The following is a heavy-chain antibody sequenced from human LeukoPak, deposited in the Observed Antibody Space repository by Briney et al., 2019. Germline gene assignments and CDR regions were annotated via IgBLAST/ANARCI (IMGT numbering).Heavy chain of an antibody. CDR1: GFTFSDYY. D-gene: IGHD4-17*01. J-gene: IGHJ5*02. CDR2: ISSSGSTI. Sequence: GGSLRLSCAASGFTFSDYYMSWIRQAPGKGLEWVSYISSSGSTIYYADSVKGRFTISRDNAKNSLYLQMNSLRAEDTAVFYCAKGDREMTTVSRNWFDPWGQGTLVTVSS. CDR3: AKGDREMTTVSRNWFDP. V-gene: IGHV3-11*01.